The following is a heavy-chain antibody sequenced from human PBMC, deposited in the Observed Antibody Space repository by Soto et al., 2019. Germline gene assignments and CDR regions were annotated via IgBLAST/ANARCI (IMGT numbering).Heavy chain of an antibody. CDR2: ISGYNGNT. CDR1: GYTFTDYG. CDR3: ARDREYYYDSSGNYYYYYGLDV. V-gene: IGHV1-18*04. D-gene: IGHD3-22*01. J-gene: IGHJ6*02. Sequence: QVQLVESGAEVKKPGASVKVSCKASGYTFTDYGISWVRQAPGQGLEWMGWISGYNGNTKYAQKFQGRVTMTTDTPTNTAYMELRSLRSDDTAVYYCARDREYYYDSSGNYYYYYGLDVWGQGTTVTVS.